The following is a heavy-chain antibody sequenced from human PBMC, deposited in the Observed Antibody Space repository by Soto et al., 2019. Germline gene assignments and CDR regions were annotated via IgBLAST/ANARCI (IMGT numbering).Heavy chain of an antibody. D-gene: IGHD3-22*01. CDR2: ISSSGSTI. CDR3: APNARHDSSGYPKGY. J-gene: IGHJ4*02. Sequence: GGSLRLSCAASGFTFSSYEMNWVRQAPGKGLEWVSYISSSGSTIYYADSVKGRFTISRDNAKNSLYLQMNSLRAEDTAVYYCAPNARHDSSGYPKGYWGQGTLVTVSS. V-gene: IGHV3-48*03. CDR1: GFTFSSYE.